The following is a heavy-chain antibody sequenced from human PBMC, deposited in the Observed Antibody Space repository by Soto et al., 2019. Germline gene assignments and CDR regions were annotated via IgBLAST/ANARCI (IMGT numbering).Heavy chain of an antibody. CDR1: GDSVSSYY. J-gene: IGHJ4*02. V-gene: IGHV4-4*07. CDR2: RYTSGIT. Sequence: SETLSLTCSVSGDSVSSYYWYWIRQPAGKGLEWIGRRYTSGITNYSPSLKSQVTISIDTSKNQFSMKLTSVTAADTAVYYCARDDQGVSDAMLYWGQGTLVTVSS. D-gene: IGHD3-10*02. CDR3: ARDDQGVSDAMLY.